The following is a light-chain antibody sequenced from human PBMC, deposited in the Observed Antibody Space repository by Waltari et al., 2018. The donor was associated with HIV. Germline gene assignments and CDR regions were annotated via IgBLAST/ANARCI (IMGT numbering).Light chain of an antibody. CDR3: CSHSSSTTLYV. J-gene: IGLJ1*01. CDR1: DSDIGDYNF. V-gene: IGLV2-14*03. Sequence: QSALTQPASVSGSPGQSITMSCSGLDSDIGDYNFVSWYQQYPGKAPRLILYDVSSRPSVVSTRFSGSKSGNTASLTISGLQSDDEADYYCCSHSSSTTLYVFGTGTKVTVL. CDR2: DVS.